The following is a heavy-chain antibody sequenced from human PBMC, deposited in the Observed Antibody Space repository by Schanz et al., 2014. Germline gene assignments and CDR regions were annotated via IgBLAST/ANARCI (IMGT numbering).Heavy chain of an antibody. Sequence: QVQLEQSGAEVKKPGASVKVSCKTSGYAFSDYGITWVRQAPGQGLEWMGWINPNSGDTNYAQKFQGWVTMTTDTSTSTAYMELRSLRSDDTAVYYCARGGYSSGWYDRDIAHFDYWGQGTLVTVSS. CDR3: ARGGYSSGWYDRDIAHFDY. V-gene: IGHV1-18*01. CDR2: INPNSGDT. J-gene: IGHJ4*02. CDR1: GYAFSDYG. D-gene: IGHD6-19*01.